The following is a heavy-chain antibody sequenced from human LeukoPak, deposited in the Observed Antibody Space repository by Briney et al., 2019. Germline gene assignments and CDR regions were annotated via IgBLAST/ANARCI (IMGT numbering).Heavy chain of an antibody. CDR1: GFTFSAYS. CDR2: IGSSSSPI. V-gene: IGHV3-48*01. J-gene: IGHJ4*02. Sequence: GGSLRLSCAASGFTFSAYSTNWVRQAPEKGLEWVSYIGSSSSPIYYADSVKGRFTISRDNAKNSLYLQMDSLRAEDTAVYYCARDQAYSFDYWGQGTLVTVSS. D-gene: IGHD4-11*01. CDR3: ARDQAYSFDY.